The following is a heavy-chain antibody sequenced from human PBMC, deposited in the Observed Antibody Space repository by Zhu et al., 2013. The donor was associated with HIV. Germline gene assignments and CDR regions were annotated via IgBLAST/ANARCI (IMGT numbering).Heavy chain of an antibody. CDR1: EYRFTAYY. Sequence: QVQLVQSGAEMKKPGASVKVSCKASEYRFTAYYIHWVRQAPGQGLEWMGWINPNTGGTNYPQKFQGRVTMTRDTSIRTAFMELSRLRSDDTAVYYCAREDYYGLGSIYYGMDVWGQGTTVTVSS. J-gene: IGHJ6*02. D-gene: IGHD3-10*01. V-gene: IGHV1-2*02. CDR2: INPNTGGT. CDR3: AREDYYGLGSIYYGMDV.